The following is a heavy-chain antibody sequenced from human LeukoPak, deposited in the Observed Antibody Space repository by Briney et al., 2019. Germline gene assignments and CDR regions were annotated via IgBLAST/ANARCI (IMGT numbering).Heavy chain of an antibody. CDR1: GFTFSNYA. V-gene: IGHV3-48*01. Sequence: GGSLRLSCAASGFTFSNYAMSWVRQAPGKGLEWVSYISSSSTTIDYADSVKGRFTISRDNAKNSLYLQMNSLRAEDTAVYYCARAGSNIVVVPNWFDPWGQGTLVTVSS. D-gene: IGHD2-2*01. J-gene: IGHJ5*02. CDR3: ARAGSNIVVVPNWFDP. CDR2: ISSSSTTI.